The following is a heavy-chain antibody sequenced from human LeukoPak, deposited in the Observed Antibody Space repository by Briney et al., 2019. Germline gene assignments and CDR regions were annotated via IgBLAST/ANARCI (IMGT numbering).Heavy chain of an antibody. V-gene: IGHV3-21*01. CDR1: GFTFSGYT. J-gene: IGHJ4*02. CDR3: ARGRGCSSMSCYPDY. CDR2: ISSGASDI. D-gene: IGHD2-2*01. Sequence: GGSLRLSCAASGFTFSGYTMNWVRQAPGKGLEWVSSISSGASDIYQADSVKGRFTISRDNAKNSLYLQMNSPRAEDTAVYYCARGRGCSSMSCYPDYWGQGTLVTVSS.